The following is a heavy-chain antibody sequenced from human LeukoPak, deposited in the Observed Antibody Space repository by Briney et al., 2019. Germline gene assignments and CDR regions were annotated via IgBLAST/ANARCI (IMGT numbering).Heavy chain of an antibody. V-gene: IGHV3-23*01. CDR1: GFTFSSYG. CDR3: AKDTGYCGGDCFDAIDL. CDR2: ISGSGVYA. J-gene: IGHJ3*01. Sequence: GGSLRLSCAASGFTFSSYGMRWVRQAPGKGLEWVSGISGSGVYAYYVDSVKGRFAISRDNSRNTLYLEVNSLRAEDTAVYYCAKDTGYCGGDCFDAIDLWGQGTMVTVSS. D-gene: IGHD2-21*02.